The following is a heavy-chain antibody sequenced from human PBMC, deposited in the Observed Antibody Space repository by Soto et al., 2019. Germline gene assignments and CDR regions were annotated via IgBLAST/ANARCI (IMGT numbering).Heavy chain of an antibody. V-gene: IGHV1-46*01. Sequence: QVQLVQSGAEVKKPGASVKVSCKASGYTFTSYYMHWVRLAPGQGLGWMGIINPSGGSTSYAQKFQGRVTMTRGTSTSTVYMGRSSLRSEDTAVYYCARAGVVAATNFDYWGQGTLVTVSS. CDR3: ARAGVVAATNFDY. CDR1: GYTFTSYY. J-gene: IGHJ4*02. CDR2: INPSGGST. D-gene: IGHD2-15*01.